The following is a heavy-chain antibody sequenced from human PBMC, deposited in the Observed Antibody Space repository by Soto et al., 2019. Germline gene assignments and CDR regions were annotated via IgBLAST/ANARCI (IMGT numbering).Heavy chain of an antibody. CDR3: ERADRTLVTSYGLDV. CDR1: GGSFSGFY. D-gene: IGHD2-21*02. V-gene: IGHV4-34*01. Sequence: SETLSLTCAVSGGSFSGFYWTWIRQPPGEGLEWIGEINHSGTTNFNPSLRSRLTISLDSSKKHFSLKLTSMTAADAAVYYCERADRTLVTSYGLDVWGQGTTVTVS. CDR2: INHSGTT. J-gene: IGHJ6*02.